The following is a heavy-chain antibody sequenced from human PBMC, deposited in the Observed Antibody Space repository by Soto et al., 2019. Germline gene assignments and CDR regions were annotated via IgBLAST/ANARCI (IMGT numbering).Heavy chain of an antibody. D-gene: IGHD3-3*01. CDR1: GSTFSDYY. CDR3: AGGYDFWSGYYSANKFDY. V-gene: IGHV3-11*06. CDR2: ISSSSSYT. Sequence: GGSLRLSCAASGSTFSDYYMSWIRQAPGKGLEWVSYISSSSSYTNYADSVKGRFTISRDNAKNSLYLQMNSLRAEDTAVYYCAGGYDFWSGYYSANKFDYWGQGTLVTVSS. J-gene: IGHJ4*02.